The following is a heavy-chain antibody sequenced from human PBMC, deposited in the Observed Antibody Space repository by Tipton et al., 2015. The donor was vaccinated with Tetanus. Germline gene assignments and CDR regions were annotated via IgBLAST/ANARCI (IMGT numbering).Heavy chain of an antibody. CDR2: IYFTGTT. CDR1: GDSISSGDFY. V-gene: IGHV4-31*03. Sequence: TLSLTCTVSGDSISSGDFYWSWIRQHPGKGLEWLGYIYFTGTTYYNPSLESRLTISIDTSKNQFSLELTSVTAADTAVYYCARDSYYTSRWSFADYWGQGTLVTVSS. D-gene: IGHD3-3*01. J-gene: IGHJ4*02. CDR3: ARDSYYTSRWSFADY.